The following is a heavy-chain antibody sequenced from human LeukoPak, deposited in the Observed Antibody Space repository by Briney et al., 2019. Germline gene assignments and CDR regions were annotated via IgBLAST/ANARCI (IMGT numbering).Heavy chain of an antibody. D-gene: IGHD3-22*01. CDR1: GFSLSSYW. V-gene: IGHV3-74*01. CDR2: LKSDGSIT. J-gene: IGHJ5*02. CDR3: ARPLSSSYSYTLDP. Sequence: GGSLRLSCAASGFSLSSYWMHWVRQAPGQGLVWVSRLKSDGSITNYADSVKGRFTVSRDNAKNTLYMQMNSLRGEDTAVYYCARPLSSSYSYTLDPWGQGTLVTVSP.